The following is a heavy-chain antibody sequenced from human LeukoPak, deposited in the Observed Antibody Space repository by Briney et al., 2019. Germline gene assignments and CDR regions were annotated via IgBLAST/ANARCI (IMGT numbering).Heavy chain of an antibody. Sequence: GASVKVSCKASGYTFTNFGISWVRQAPGQGLEWMGWIGVYNGNTNYAEKVQGRVTMTADTSTRTAYMELRSLRSDDTAVYYCARAGGWAREDYKGEAFDIWGQGTKVTVSS. J-gene: IGHJ3*02. D-gene: IGHD6-19*01. CDR2: IGVYNGNT. CDR3: ARAGGWAREDYKGEAFDI. V-gene: IGHV1-18*01. CDR1: GYTFTNFG.